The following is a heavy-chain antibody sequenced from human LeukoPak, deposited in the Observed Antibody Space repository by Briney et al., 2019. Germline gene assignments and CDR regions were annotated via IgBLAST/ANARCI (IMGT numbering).Heavy chain of an antibody. V-gene: IGHV4-39*07. CDR1: GGSISSSNYY. D-gene: IGHD1-26*01. CDR2: IYYSGST. Sequence: SETLSLTCTVSGGSISSSNYYWGWIRQPPGKGLEWIGSIYYSGSTYYSPSLKSRVTISVDTPKNQFSLKLSSVTAADTAVYYCAKDRSIGTYYTFDHWGQGTLVTVSS. CDR3: AKDRSIGTYYTFDH. J-gene: IGHJ4*02.